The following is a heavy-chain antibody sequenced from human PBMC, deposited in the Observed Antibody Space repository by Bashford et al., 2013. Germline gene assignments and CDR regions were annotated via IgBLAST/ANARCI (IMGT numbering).Heavy chain of an antibody. CDR2: ISYHRRNE. V-gene: IGHV3-30*04. J-gene: IGHJ6*02. CDR3: AKDARAGTLDYYYGLDV. Sequence: VRQAPGKGLEWVALISYHRRNEYYADSVRGRFTISRDNSKSTLFLQVNSLRDEDTAVYYCAKDARAGTLDYYYGLDVWGQGTTVTVSS. D-gene: IGHD1-1*01.